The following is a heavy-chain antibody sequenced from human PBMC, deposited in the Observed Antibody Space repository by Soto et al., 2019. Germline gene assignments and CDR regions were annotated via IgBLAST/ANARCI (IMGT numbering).Heavy chain of an antibody. CDR2: IYYSGST. CDR1: GGSISSYY. V-gene: IGHV4-59*01. D-gene: IGHD1-7*01. J-gene: IGHJ5*02. CDR3: ARCHGITGTTQGNWFDP. Sequence: SETLSLTXTVSGGSISSYYWSWIRRPPGKGLEWIGYIYYSGSTNYNPSLKSRVTISVDTSKNQFSLKLSSVTAADTAVYYCARCHGITGTTQGNWFDPWGQGTLVTVSS.